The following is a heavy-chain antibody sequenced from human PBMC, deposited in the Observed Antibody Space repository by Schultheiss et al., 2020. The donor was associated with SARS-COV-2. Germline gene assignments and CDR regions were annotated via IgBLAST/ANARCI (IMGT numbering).Heavy chain of an antibody. D-gene: IGHD3-22*01. CDR3: AKDSRGYYYIFDS. CDR1: GFTFSHYT. J-gene: IGHJ4*02. V-gene: IGHV3-23*01. Sequence: GGSLRLSCAASGFTFSHYTMTWVRQAPGKGLEWVSTMSGSGPVTYYADSVKGRFTISRDNSKNTLYLQMNDLRGDDTAVYYCAKDSRGYYYIFDSWGQGTLVTVSS. CDR2: MSGSGPVT.